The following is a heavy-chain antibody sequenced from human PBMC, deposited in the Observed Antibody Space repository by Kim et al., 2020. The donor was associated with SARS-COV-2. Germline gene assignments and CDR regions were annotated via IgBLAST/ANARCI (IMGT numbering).Heavy chain of an antibody. CDR3: ARGRSLFGPAAFDI. Sequence: ASVKVSCKASGYTFTGYYMHWVRQAPGQGLEWMGWINPNSGGTNYAQKFQGWVTMTRDTSISTAYMELSRLRSDDTAVYYCARGRSLFGPAAFDIWGQGTMVTVSS. D-gene: IGHD2-21*01. CDR1: GYTFTGYY. CDR2: INPNSGGT. J-gene: IGHJ3*02. V-gene: IGHV1-2*04.